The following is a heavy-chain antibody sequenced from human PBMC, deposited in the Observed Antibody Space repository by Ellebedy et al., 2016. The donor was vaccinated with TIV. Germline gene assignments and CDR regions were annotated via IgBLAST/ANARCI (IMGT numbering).Heavy chain of an antibody. Sequence: SVKVSXXASGYIFTGYYIHWVRQAPGQGLEWMGRIIPLLDVPNYAQKFEGRVTITADKSTSTAYMDLSSLTSDDTAIYYCARLDHYDAFDIWGQGTMVTVSS. CDR1: GYIFTGYY. CDR3: ARLDHYDAFDI. J-gene: IGHJ3*02. V-gene: IGHV1-69*02. D-gene: IGHD1-14*01. CDR2: IIPLLDVP.